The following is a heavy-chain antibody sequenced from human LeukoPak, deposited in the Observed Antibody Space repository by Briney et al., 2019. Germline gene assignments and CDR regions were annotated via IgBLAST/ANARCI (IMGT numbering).Heavy chain of an antibody. CDR3: VNMVSDSGVEGK. CDR1: GFTFSKYY. CDR2: INGDGSHT. V-gene: IGHV3-74*01. D-gene: IGHD3-10*01. J-gene: IGHJ4*02. Sequence: GGSLRLSRAASGFTFSKYYMHWVRQAPGKGPVWISYINGDGSHTTYADSVKGRFTISRDNAINTVYLQMNSLRDEDTAIYYCVNMVSDSGVEGKWGQGTLVTVSS.